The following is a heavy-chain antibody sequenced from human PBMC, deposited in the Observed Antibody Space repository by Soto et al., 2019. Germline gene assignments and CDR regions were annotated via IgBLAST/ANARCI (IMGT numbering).Heavy chain of an antibody. CDR3: ARAYRTAYYYDSSAYYYFKYFDP. Sequence: SETLSLTCIVSGGSISSGGYYWIWIRQHPGQGLDWIGYIYYSGSTYYNPSLKSRVTISVDTSKNQFSLKLSSVTAADTAVYYCARAYRTAYYYDSSAYYYFKYFDPWGQGTLVTVSS. CDR1: GGSISSGGYY. D-gene: IGHD3-22*01. CDR2: IYYSGST. J-gene: IGHJ5*02. V-gene: IGHV4-31*03.